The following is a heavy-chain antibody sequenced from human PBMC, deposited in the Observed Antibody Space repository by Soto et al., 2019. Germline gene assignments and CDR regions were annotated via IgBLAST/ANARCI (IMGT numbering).Heavy chain of an antibody. CDR1: GGSISGGGYY. V-gene: IGHV4-31*03. CDR3: ARFNYGDPGDPFVY. Sequence: PSETLSLTCTVSGGSISGGGYYWSWVRQHPGKGLEWLGYIYYSAITFYNPSLKSRLAISLDTSQNQFSLRLTSITAADTAVYYCARFNYGDPGDPFVYWGKGSLVTVSS. J-gene: IGHJ4*01. CDR2: IYYSAIT. D-gene: IGHD4-17*01.